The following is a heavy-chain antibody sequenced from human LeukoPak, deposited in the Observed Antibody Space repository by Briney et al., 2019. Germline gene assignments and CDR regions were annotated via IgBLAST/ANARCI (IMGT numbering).Heavy chain of an antibody. Sequence: ASVKVSCKASGYTFTSYYMHWLRQAPGQGLEWMGIINPSGGSTSYAQKFQGRVTMTRDTSTSTVYMELSSLGSEDTAVYYCARSGDGDFFDPWGQGTLVTVSS. CDR3: ARSGDGDFFDP. V-gene: IGHV1-46*01. CDR1: GYTFTSYY. J-gene: IGHJ5*02. CDR2: INPSGGST. D-gene: IGHD4-17*01.